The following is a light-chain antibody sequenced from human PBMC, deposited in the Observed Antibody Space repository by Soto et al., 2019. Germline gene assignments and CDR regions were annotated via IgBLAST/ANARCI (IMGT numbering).Light chain of an antibody. Sequence: QSALTQPPSASGSPGQSVTISCTGTSSDVGAYNYVSWYQQHPGKAPKLMIYEVSKRPSGVPDRFSGSKSVNTASLTVSGLQAEDEADYYCSSYAGSSVVFGGGTKVTVL. CDR1: SSDVGAYNY. CDR2: EVS. J-gene: IGLJ2*01. V-gene: IGLV2-8*01. CDR3: SSYAGSSVV.